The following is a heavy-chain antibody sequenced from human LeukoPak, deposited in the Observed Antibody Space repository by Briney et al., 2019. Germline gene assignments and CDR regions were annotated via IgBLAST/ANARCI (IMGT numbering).Heavy chain of an antibody. V-gene: IGHV3-30-3*01. CDR3: ARHRTIIVVAGTVDY. CDR1: GFTFSSYA. D-gene: IGHD6-19*01. J-gene: IGHJ4*02. Sequence: PGGSLRLSCAASGFTFSSYAMHWVRQAPGKGLEWVAVISYDGSNKYYADSVKGRFTMSRDNSKNTLYLQMNSLRPEDTAMYYCARHRTIIVVAGTVDYWGQGTLVTVSS. CDR2: ISYDGSNK.